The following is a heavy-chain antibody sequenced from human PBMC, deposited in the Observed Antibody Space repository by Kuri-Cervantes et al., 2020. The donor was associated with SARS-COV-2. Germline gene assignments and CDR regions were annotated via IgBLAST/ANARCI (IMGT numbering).Heavy chain of an antibody. V-gene: IGHV1-18*04. CDR2: ISAYNGNT. D-gene: IGHD2-2*01. Sequence: ASVKVSCKASADTFTSHGISWVRQAPGQGLEWMGWISAYNGNTNYAQKLQGRVTMTTDTSTSTAYMELSSLRSEDTAVYYCATSSVVRKGYWFDPWGQGTLVTVSS. J-gene: IGHJ5*02. CDR3: ATSSVVRKGYWFDP. CDR1: ADTFTSHG.